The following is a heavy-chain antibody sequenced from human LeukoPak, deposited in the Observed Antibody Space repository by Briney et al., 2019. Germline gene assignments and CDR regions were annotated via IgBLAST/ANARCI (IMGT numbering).Heavy chain of an antibody. D-gene: IGHD4-17*01. CDR3: ARAPPYGDYVRWFDP. V-gene: IGHV4-34*01. CDR2: INHSGST. Sequence: ASETLSLTCAVYGGSFSGYYWSWIRQPPGKGLEWIGEINHSGSTNYNPSLKSRVTISVDTSKNQFSLKLSSVTAADTAAYYCARAPPYGDYVRWFDPWGQGTLVTVSS. CDR1: GGSFSGYY. J-gene: IGHJ5*02.